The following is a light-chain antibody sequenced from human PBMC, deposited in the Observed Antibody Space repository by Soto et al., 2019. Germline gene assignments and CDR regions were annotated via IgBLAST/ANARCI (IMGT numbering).Light chain of an antibody. CDR3: QQYNEWPET. V-gene: IGKV3-15*01. CDR1: QSVSGN. Sequence: EIVMTQSPATLSWSPGERLTLSFRARQSVSGNLAWYQQKPGQPPRLLIFGATTRAPDVHARFSGSGSATEFTLTINNLQSRDSAVYYCQQYNEWPETFGPGTKV. CDR2: GAT. J-gene: IGKJ1*01.